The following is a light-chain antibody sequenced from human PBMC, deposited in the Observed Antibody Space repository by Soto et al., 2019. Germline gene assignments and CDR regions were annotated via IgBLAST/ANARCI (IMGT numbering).Light chain of an antibody. V-gene: IGKV3-15*01. Sequence: EIVMTQSPATLSVSPGERATLSCRASQSVSSYLAWYQQKPGLPPRLLIYDASTRATGIPDRFSGSGSGTDFTLTIIILQSADFAVYYCQQYSNWPPLYTFGRGTKLELK. J-gene: IGKJ2*01. CDR3: QQYSNWPPLYT. CDR2: DAS. CDR1: QSVSSY.